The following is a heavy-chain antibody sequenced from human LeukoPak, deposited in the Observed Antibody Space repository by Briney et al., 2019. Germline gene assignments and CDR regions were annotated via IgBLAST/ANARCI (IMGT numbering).Heavy chain of an antibody. CDR1: GYTFTNYD. D-gene: IGHD3-22*01. Sequence: ASVKVSCKTSGYTFTNYDINWVRQAPGQRLEWMGWMSPNSDNTGSAEKFRGRFTMTRDTSTDTAFMELSGLGSEDTAIYYCAREGGSGHSYYFDFWGRGTLVTVSS. CDR2: MSPNSDNT. J-gene: IGHJ4*02. CDR3: AREGGSGHSYYFDF. V-gene: IGHV1-8*01.